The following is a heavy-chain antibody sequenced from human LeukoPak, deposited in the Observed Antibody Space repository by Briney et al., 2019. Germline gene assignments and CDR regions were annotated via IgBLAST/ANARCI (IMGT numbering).Heavy chain of an antibody. D-gene: IGHD1-26*01. V-gene: IGHV4-39*07. Sequence: PSETLSLTCTVSGGSISSSSYNWGWIRQPPGKGLEWIGSIYYSGSTNYNPSLKSRVTISVDTSKNQFSLTVSSVTAADTAVYYCVRESGSYFHYWGPGTRVIVSS. J-gene: IGHJ4*02. CDR2: IYYSGST. CDR3: VRESGSYFHY. CDR1: GGSISSSSYN.